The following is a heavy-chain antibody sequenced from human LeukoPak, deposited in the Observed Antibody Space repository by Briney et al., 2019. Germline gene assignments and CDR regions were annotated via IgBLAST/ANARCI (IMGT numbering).Heavy chain of an antibody. D-gene: IGHD2-15*01. CDR3: AREGGYCSGGSCRFFDY. CDR1: GFTFSSSS. J-gene: IGHJ4*02. V-gene: IGHV3-21*06. Sequence: GGSLRLSCPASGFTFSSSSMNWVRQAPGKGLEFVSSISPSSSYIYYADSVKGRFTISRDDAKNSLFLQMNSLRAEDTAVYYCAREGGYCSGGSCRFFDYWGQGTLVTVSS. CDR2: ISPSSSYI.